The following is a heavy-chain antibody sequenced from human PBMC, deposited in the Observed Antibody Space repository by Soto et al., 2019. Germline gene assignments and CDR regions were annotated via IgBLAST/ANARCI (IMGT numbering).Heavy chain of an antibody. J-gene: IGHJ6*03. V-gene: IGHV4-31*03. CDR2: IYYSGST. D-gene: IGHD3-10*01. CDR3: ARVEWDYKPYYYYYYMDV. CDR1: GGSISSGGYY. Sequence: SETLSLTCTVSGGSISSGGYYWSWIRQHPGKGLEWIGYIYYSGSTYYNPSLKSRVTISVDTSKNQFYLKMSSVTAADTAVYYFARVEWDYKPYYYYYYMDVWGKGTTVTVSS.